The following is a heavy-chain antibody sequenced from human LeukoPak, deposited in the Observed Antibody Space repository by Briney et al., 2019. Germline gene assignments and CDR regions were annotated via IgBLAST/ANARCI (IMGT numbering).Heavy chain of an antibody. V-gene: IGHV4-34*01. Sequence: PSETLSLTCAVYGGSLSGYYWSWIRQPPGQGLEWMGEMNHSGSTNYNPSLKSRVTISVATSRNQFSLQLSSVTAAETAVYYCARRRITIVRGYCMDVWGEGTSVTASS. D-gene: IGHD3-10*01. CDR3: ARRRITIVRGYCMDV. CDR1: GGSLSGYY. J-gene: IGHJ6*04. CDR2: MNHSGST.